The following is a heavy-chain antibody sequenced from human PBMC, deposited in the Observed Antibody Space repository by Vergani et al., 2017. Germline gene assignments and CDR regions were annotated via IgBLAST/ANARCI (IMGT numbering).Heavy chain of an antibody. V-gene: IGHV3-30*18. CDR1: GFTFSSYG. Sequence: QVQLVESGGGVVQPGRSLRLSCAASGFTFSSYGMHWVRQAPGKGLEWVAVISYDGSNKYYADSVKGRFTISRDNSKNTLYLQMNSLRAEDTAVYYCANSYLSGYDYWGQGTLVTVSS. D-gene: IGHD3-22*01. J-gene: IGHJ4*02. CDR2: ISYDGSNK. CDR3: ANSYLSGYDY.